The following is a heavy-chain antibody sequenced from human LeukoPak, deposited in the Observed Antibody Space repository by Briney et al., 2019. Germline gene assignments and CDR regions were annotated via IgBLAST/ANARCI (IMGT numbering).Heavy chain of an antibody. V-gene: IGHV1-8*01. CDR3: ARVKSIAARPRFGY. D-gene: IGHD6-6*01. J-gene: IGHJ4*02. CDR2: MNPTSGNT. CDR1: GYTFTSYD. Sequence: ASVKVSCKASGYTFTSYDINWVRQATGQGLEWMGWMNPTSGNTGYAQKFQGRVTMTRNTSISTAYMELSSLRSEDTAVYYCARVKSIAARPRFGYWGQGTLVTVSS.